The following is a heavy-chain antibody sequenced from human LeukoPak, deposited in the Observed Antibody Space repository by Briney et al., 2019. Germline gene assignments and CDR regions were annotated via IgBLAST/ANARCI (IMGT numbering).Heavy chain of an antibody. CDR3: ASSSSGDYETWFDP. D-gene: IGHD4-17*01. V-gene: IGHV4-39*07. CDR2: IYYSGST. CDR1: GGSISSSTYY. Sequence: SETLSLTCTVSGGSISSSTYYWGWIRQPPGRGLEWIGSIYYSGSTYYNPSLKSRVTISVDTSKNQFSLKLSSVTAADTAVYYCASSSSGDYETWFDPWGQGTLVTVSS. J-gene: IGHJ5*02.